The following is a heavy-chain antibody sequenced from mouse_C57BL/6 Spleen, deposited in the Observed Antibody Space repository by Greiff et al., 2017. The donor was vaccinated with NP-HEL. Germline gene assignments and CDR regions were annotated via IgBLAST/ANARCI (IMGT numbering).Heavy chain of an antibody. V-gene: IGHV1-64*01. CDR2: IHPNSGST. Sequence: VQLQQPGAELVKPGASVKLSCKASGYTFTSYWMHWVKQRPGQGLEWIGMIHPNSGSTNYNEKFKSKATLTVDKSSSTAYMQLSSLTSEDSAVYYCARSPRRDYAMDYWGQGTSVTVSS. J-gene: IGHJ4*01. CDR1: GYTFTSYW. CDR3: ARSPRRDYAMDY.